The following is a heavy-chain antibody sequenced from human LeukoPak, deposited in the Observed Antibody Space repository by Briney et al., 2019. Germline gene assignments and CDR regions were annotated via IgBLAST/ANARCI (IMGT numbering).Heavy chain of an antibody. J-gene: IGHJ5*02. CDR1: GFTFSSYW. CDR2: IKQDESKK. Sequence: GGSLRLSCTASGFTFSSYWMSWVRQAPGKGLEWVANIKQDESKKFYVDSVKGRFTISRDNAKNSLYLQLNSLRAEDTAVYYCARSLVVGATYPYHWGRGTLVTVSS. D-gene: IGHD1-26*01. V-gene: IGHV3-7*01. CDR3: ARSLVVGATYPYH.